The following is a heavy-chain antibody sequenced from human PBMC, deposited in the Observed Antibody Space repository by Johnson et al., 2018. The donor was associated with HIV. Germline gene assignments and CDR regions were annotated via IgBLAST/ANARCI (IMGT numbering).Heavy chain of an antibody. Sequence: QVQLVESGGGVVQPGGSLRLSCAASGFTFSSYGMHWVRQAPGKGLEWVAVISYDGSNKYYADSVKGRFTISRDNAKNSLYLQMNSLRAEDTAVYYCARAEIYEGRVGDFAFDIWGRGTMVTVSS. J-gene: IGHJ3*02. D-gene: IGHD3-10*01. CDR3: ARAEIYEGRVGDFAFDI. V-gene: IGHV3-30*19. CDR2: ISYDGSNK. CDR1: GFTFSSYG.